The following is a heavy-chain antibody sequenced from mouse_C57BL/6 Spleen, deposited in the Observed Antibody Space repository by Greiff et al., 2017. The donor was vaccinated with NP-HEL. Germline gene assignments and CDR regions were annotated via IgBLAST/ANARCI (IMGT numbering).Heavy chain of an antibody. CDR3: AITPAYYIAY. CDR2: INPSDSDT. Sequence: VKLQQPGAELVKPGASVKVSCKASGYTFTSYWMHWVKQRPGQGLEWIGRINPSDSDTNYNQKFKGKATLTVDKSSSTAYMPLSSLTSEYSAVYCGAITPAYYIAYWGKGTLVTVSA. CDR1: GYTFTSYW. D-gene: IGHD2-12*01. V-gene: IGHV1-74*01. J-gene: IGHJ3*01.